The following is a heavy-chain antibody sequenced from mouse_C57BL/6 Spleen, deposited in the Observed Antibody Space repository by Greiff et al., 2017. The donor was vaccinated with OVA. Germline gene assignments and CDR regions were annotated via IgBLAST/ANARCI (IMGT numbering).Heavy chain of an antibody. V-gene: IGHV3-1*01. D-gene: IGHD1-1*01. Sequence: DVKLVESGPGMVKPSQSLSLTCTVTGYSITSGYDWHWIRHFPGNKLEWMGYISYSGSTNYNPSLKSRISITHDTSKNHFFLKLNSVTTEDTATYYCARRLGNYGSSGYFDVWGTGTTVTVSS. J-gene: IGHJ1*03. CDR1: GYSITSGYD. CDR3: ARRLGNYGSSGYFDV. CDR2: ISYSGST.